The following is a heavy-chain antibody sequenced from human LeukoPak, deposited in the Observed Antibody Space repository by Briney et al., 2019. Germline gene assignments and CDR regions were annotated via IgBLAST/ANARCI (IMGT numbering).Heavy chain of an antibody. CDR1: GGSISSSSYY. CDR2: IYYSGST. D-gene: IGHD6-13*01. V-gene: IGHV4-39*07. J-gene: IGHJ4*02. CDR3: AASYSSSWTRYYFDY. Sequence: NASETLSLTCTVSGGSISSSSYYWGWIRQPPGKGLEWIGSIYYSGSTYYNPSLKSRVTISVDTSKNQFSLKLSSVTAADTAVYYCAASYSSSWTRYYFDYWGQGTLVTVSS.